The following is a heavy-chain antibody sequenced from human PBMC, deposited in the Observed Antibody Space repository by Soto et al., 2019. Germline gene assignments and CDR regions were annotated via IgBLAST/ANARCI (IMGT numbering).Heavy chain of an antibody. CDR3: ARAFVVVTARSYWYFDL. D-gene: IGHD2-21*02. CDR1: GYTFTSYY. Sequence: QVQLVQSGAEVKKPGASVKVSCKASGYTFTSYYMHWVRQAPGQGLEWMGIINPSGGSTSYAQKFQGRVTMTRDTSTSTVYMELSSLRSEDTAVYYCARAFVVVTARSYWYFDLWGRGTLVTVSS. CDR2: INPSGGST. J-gene: IGHJ2*01. V-gene: IGHV1-46*03.